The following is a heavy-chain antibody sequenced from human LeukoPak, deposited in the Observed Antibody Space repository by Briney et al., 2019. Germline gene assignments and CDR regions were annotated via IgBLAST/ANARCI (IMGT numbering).Heavy chain of an antibody. CDR3: AKGTHGYSSSWYPLGYYYYGMDV. CDR1: GFTFGNYA. D-gene: IGHD6-13*01. V-gene: IGHV3-23*01. Sequence: GGSPRLSCAASGFTFGNYAMNWVRQAPGKVLEWVSSISFSDVTTYYADPVKGRFTVSRDNSKNTLYLQMNSLRAEDTAVYYCAKGTHGYSSSWYPLGYYYYGMDVWGQGTTVTVSS. CDR2: ISFSDVTT. J-gene: IGHJ6*02.